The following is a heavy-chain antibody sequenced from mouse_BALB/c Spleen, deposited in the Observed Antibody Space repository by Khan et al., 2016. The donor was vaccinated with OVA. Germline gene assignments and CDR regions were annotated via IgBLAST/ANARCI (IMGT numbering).Heavy chain of an antibody. CDR2: ISSGGSYT. CDR3: VRRATATNFDY. V-gene: IGHV5-6*01. J-gene: IGHJ2*01. CDR1: GFTFSSYG. D-gene: IGHD1-2*01. Sequence: EVELVESGGDLVKPGGSLKLSCAASGFTFSSYGMSWVRQTPDKRLEWVATISSGGSYTYYPDSVKGRFTISRDNGKNTLYLQMTSLKSADPAMXYCVRRATATNFDYWGQGTTLTVSS.